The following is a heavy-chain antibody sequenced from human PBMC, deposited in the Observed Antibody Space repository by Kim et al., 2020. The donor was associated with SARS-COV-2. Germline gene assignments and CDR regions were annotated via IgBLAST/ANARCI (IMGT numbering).Heavy chain of an antibody. J-gene: IGHJ4*02. CDR2: ISSNGGST. D-gene: IGHD1-26*01. CDR1: GFTFSSYA. Sequence: LSLTCAASGFTFSSYAMHWVRQAPGKGLEYVSAISSNGGSTYYANSVKGRFTISRDNSKNTLYLQMGSLRAEDMAVYYCARGEWELLVGGLDYWGQGTLVTVSS. CDR3: ARGEWELLVGGLDY. V-gene: IGHV3-64*01.